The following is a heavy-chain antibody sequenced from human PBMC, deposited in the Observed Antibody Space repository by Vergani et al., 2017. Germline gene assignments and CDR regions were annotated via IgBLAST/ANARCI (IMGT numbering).Heavy chain of an antibody. CDR3: ARRADYYESTGHSETLYYFDY. CDR1: GYTFTSYY. J-gene: IGHJ4*02. CDR2: INPSGGSP. V-gene: IGHV1-46*01. Sequence: QVQLVQSGAEVKKPGASVKVSCKASGYTFTSYYMHWVRQAPGQGLEWMGIINPSGGSPSYAQKFQGRVTMTTDTSTSTAYMELRSLRSDDTAVYYCARRADYYESTGHSETLYYFDYWGQGTLVTVSS. D-gene: IGHD3-22*01.